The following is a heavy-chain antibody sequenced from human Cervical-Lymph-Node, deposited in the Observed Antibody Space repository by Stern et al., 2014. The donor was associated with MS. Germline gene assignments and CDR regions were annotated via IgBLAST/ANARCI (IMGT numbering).Heavy chain of an antibody. CDR2: ISAYNGNT. CDR1: GYTLTSYG. V-gene: IGHV1-18*01. Sequence: VQLVESGAEVKKPGASVKVSCKTSGYTLTSYGISWVRQAPGQGLEWMGWISAYNGNTNYAQKLQGRVTMTTDTSTSPAYMELRSLRSDDTAVYYCARERPIYGGNYYTRAFDYWGQGTLVTVSS. CDR3: ARERPIYGGNYYTRAFDY. D-gene: IGHD1-26*01. J-gene: IGHJ4*02.